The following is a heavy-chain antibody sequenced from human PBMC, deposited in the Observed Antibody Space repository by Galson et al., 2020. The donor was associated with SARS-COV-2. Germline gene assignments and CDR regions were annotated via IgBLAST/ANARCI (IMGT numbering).Heavy chain of an antibody. CDR3: ARAGIDYVWGSYRPKGAFDY. V-gene: IGHV4-61*02. J-gene: IGHJ4*02. Sequence: SETLSLTCTVSGGSISSGSYYWSWIRQPAGKGLEWIGRIYTSGSTNYNPSLKSRVTISVDTSKNQFSLKLSSVTAADTAVYYCARAGIDYVWGSYRPKGAFDYWGQGTLVTVSS. D-gene: IGHD3-16*02. CDR2: IYTSGST. CDR1: GGSISSGSYY.